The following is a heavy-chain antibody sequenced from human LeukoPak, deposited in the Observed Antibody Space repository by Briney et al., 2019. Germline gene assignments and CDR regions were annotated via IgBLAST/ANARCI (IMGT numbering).Heavy chain of an antibody. CDR2: IWYDGSNK. V-gene: IGHV3-33*01. J-gene: IGHJ4*02. Sequence: GRSLRLSCAASGFTFSSYGMHWDRQAPGKGLEWVAVIWYDGSNKYYADSVKGRFTISRDNSKNTLYLQMNSLRAEDTAVYYCARDLSIADDYWGQGTLVTVSS. D-gene: IGHD6-6*01. CDR3: ARDLSIADDY. CDR1: GFTFSSYG.